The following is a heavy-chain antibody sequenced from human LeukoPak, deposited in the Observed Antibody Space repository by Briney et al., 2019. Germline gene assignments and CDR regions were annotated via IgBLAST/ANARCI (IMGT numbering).Heavy chain of an antibody. D-gene: IGHD6-19*01. J-gene: IGHJ4*02. CDR1: GETASSNSAA. CDR3: VRESGYGWLGD. V-gene: IGHV6-1*01. CDR2: TYHRSKWFQ. Sequence: SQTLSLTCDISGETASSNSAAWNWFRQSPSRGLEWLGRTYHRSKWFQDYAVSVKSRITIKPDTSKNQFSLQLNSVTPEDTAVYYCVRESGYGWLGDWGQGTLVTVSS.